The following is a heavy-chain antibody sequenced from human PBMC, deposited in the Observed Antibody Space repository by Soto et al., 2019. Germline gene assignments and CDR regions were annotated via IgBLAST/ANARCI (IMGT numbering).Heavy chain of an antibody. V-gene: IGHV1-3*01. CDR3: ARLMITFGGVIVTFDY. Sequence: ASVKVSCKASGYTFTSYAMHWVRQAPGQRLEWMGWINAGNGNTKYSQKFQGRVTITRDTSASTAYMELSSLRSEDTAVYYCARLMITFGGVIVTFDYWGQGTLV. CDR2: INAGNGNT. CDR1: GYTFTSYA. D-gene: IGHD3-16*02. J-gene: IGHJ4*02.